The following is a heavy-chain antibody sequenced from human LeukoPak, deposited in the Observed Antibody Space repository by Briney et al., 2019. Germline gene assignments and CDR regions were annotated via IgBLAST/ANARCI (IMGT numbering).Heavy chain of an antibody. D-gene: IGHD6-13*01. J-gene: IGHJ6*02. CDR3: ARGGSSSSYYNNYGMDV. V-gene: IGHV1-8*01. CDR1: GYSLTSFD. CDR2: MNPKRGNT. Sequence: ASVKVSCKASGYSLTSFDINWVRQGSGQGLEWMGWMNPKRGNTGYAPTFQGRVTITRDTSIDTAFMELSSLRPDDTAVYYCARGGSSSSYYNNYGMDVWGQGTAITVSS.